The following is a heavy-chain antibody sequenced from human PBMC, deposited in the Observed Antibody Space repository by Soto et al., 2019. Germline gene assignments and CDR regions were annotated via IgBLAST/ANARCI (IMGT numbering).Heavy chain of an antibody. CDR2: FYYSGMR. J-gene: IGHJ4*02. CDR1: GGTISSTNHY. CDR3: ARHGYYYDSTGYYYFV. Sequence: SETLSLTCTVSGGTISSTNHYWGWIRQPPGKGLEWIGDFYYSGMRRYNPSLKSRVTMSIDTSQNQFSLTLRSVTAADTAVYYCARHGYYYDSTGYYYFVWGLGTLVTVSS. D-gene: IGHD3-22*01. V-gene: IGHV4-39*01.